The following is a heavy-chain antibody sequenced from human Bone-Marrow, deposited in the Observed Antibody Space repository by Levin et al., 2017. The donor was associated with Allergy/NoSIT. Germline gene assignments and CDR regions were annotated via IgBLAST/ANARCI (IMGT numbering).Heavy chain of an antibody. D-gene: IGHD6-13*01. CDR2: VSHDGNKQ. Sequence: GGSLRLSCAASGFPFNTQAMHWVRQAPGKGLEWVALVSHDGNKQYYADSVKGRFTISRDSSKNTVHLQMNSLRREDTAVYFCATYSLSWASLDCWGQGTQVTVSA. V-gene: IGHV3-30*04. CDR1: GFPFNTQA. CDR3: ATYSLSWASLDC. J-gene: IGHJ4*02.